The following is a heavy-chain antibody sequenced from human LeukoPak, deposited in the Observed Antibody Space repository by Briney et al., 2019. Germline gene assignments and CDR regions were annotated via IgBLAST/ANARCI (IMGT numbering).Heavy chain of an antibody. CDR2: FDPEDGET. CDR1: GYTLTEIS. CDR3: AADTDILTGQDAFDI. J-gene: IGHJ3*02. D-gene: IGHD3-9*01. V-gene: IGHV1-24*01. Sequence: ASVKVSCKVAGYTLTEISMHWERQAPGKGLEWMGGFDPEDGETIYAQKFQGRVTMTEDTSTDTAYMELSSLRSEDTAVYYCAADTDILTGQDAFDIWGQGTMVTVSS.